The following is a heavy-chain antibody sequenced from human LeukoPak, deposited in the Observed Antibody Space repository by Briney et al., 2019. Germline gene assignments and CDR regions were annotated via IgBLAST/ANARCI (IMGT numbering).Heavy chain of an antibody. D-gene: IGHD6-13*01. Sequence: GGSLRLSCAASGLSFSSFAMSWVRQGPARGLEWVSSIRGNGGTFYADSVKGRFTLSSDISRNTVYFQLNNLRVEDTAIYYCARASWVSSIDAVRWGQGTLVTVS. CDR3: ARASWVSSIDAVR. J-gene: IGHJ4*02. CDR2: IRGNGGT. CDR1: GLSFSSFA. V-gene: IGHV3-23*01.